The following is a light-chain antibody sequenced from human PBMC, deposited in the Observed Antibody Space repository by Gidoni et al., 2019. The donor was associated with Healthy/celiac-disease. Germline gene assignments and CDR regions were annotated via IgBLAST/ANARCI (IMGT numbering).Light chain of an antibody. Sequence: GQSITISCTGTSSDVGSYNLVSWYQQHPGKAPKLMIYEVSKRPSGVSNRFSGSKSGNTASLTISGLQAEDEADYYCCSYAGSSTLVFGGGTKLTVL. V-gene: IGLV2-23*02. J-gene: IGLJ2*01. CDR2: EVS. CDR3: CSYAGSSTLV. CDR1: SSDVGSYNL.